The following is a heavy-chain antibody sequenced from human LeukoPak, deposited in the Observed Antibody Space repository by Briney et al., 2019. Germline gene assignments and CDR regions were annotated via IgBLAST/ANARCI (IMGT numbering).Heavy chain of an antibody. CDR3: ARTLLNDAFDI. D-gene: IGHD1-26*01. CDR1: GFTVSSNY. J-gene: IGHJ3*02. Sequence: PGGSLRLSCAASGFTVSSNYMSWVRQAPGKGLEWVSVIYSGGSTYYADSVKGRFTISRDNSKNTLYLQMNSRRAEDTAVYYCARTLLNDAFDIWGQGTMVTVSS. V-gene: IGHV3-53*01. CDR2: IYSGGST.